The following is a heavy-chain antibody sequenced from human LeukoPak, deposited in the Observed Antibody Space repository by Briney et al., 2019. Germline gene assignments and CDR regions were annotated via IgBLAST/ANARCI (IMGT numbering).Heavy chain of an antibody. J-gene: IGHJ3*02. CDR1: GFIFNSYW. V-gene: IGHV3-74*01. CDR3: ARDGERYDAFDI. Sequence: PGGSLRLSCAASGFIFNSYWMHWVRQAPGKGLLWVSRINIDGSSTSYADSVKGRFTISRDNAKNSLYLQMNSLRAEDTAVYYCARDGERYDAFDIWGQGTMVTVSS. CDR2: INIDGSST. D-gene: IGHD1-1*01.